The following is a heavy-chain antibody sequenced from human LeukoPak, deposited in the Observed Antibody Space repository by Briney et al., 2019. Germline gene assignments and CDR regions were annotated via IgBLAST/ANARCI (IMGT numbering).Heavy chain of an antibody. CDR3: VRDLTIVGVAQVHH. V-gene: IGHV3-48*01. J-gene: IGHJ5*02. CDR2: ISTNSGTI. Sequence: GGSLRLSCAASGFTFSIYTMNWVRQAPGKGLEWISYISTNSGTIWYADSVKGRFSISRDNAKNSLFLHMNSLRAEDTAVYYCVRDLTIVGVAQVHHWGRGTLVTVSS. CDR1: GFTFSIYT. D-gene: IGHD1-26*01.